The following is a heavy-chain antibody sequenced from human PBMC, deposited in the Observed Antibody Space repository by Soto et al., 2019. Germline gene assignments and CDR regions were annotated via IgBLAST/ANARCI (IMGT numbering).Heavy chain of an antibody. CDR3: ARDRVFEVNQHHSSATHV. V-gene: IGHV3-21*01. D-gene: IGHD2-2*01. J-gene: IGHJ6*02. Sequence: GGSLRLSCVASGFTFGRYTMNWVRQAPGKGMEGGSAIRGFSPYTFYADSVKGRFTISRDNAKNSLYLQMNSLRAEDTAVYYCARDRVFEVNQHHSSATHVCCPAPMVT. CDR2: IRGFSPYT. CDR1: GFTFGRYT.